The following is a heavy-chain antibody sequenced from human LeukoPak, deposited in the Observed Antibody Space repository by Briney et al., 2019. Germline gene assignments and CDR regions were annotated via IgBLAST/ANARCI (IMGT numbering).Heavy chain of an antibody. CDR2: ISGSGGST. Sequence: GGSLRLSCAASGFTFSSYAMSWVRQAPGKGLEWVSAISGSGGSTYYADSVKGRFTIPRDNSKNTLYLQMNSLRAEDTAVYYCAGWLDRLPFDPWGQGTLVTVSS. CDR3: AGWLDRLPFDP. D-gene: IGHD6-19*01. J-gene: IGHJ5*02. V-gene: IGHV3-23*01. CDR1: GFTFSSYA.